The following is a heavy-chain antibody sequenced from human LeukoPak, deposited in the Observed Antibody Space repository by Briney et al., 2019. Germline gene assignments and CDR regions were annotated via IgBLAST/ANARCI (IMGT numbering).Heavy chain of an antibody. V-gene: IGHV1-8*01. D-gene: IGHD3-22*01. CDR1: GYTFTSYD. Sequence: GASVKVSCKASGYTFTSYDINWVRQATGQGLEWMGWMNPNSGKTGYAQKFQGRVTMTRNTSISTAYMELSSLRSEDTAVYYCARGLPDSSVHTHLLNWGQGTLVTVSS. J-gene: IGHJ4*02. CDR3: ARGLPDSSVHTHLLN. CDR2: MNPNSGKT.